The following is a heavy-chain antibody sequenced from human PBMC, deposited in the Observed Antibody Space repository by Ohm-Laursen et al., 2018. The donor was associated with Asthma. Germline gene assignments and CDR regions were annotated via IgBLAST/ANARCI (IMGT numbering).Heavy chain of an antibody. CDR1: GGSVSSGSYY. CDR2: IYYSGGT. J-gene: IGHJ5*02. CDR3: AREQLANNWFDP. D-gene: IGHD6-13*01. V-gene: IGHV4-61*01. Sequence: SETLSLTCTVSGGSVSSGSYYWSWIRQPPGKGLEWIGYIYYSGGTNYNPSLKSRVTISVDTSKNQFSLKLSSVTAADTAVYYCAREQLANNWFDPWGQGTLVTVSS.